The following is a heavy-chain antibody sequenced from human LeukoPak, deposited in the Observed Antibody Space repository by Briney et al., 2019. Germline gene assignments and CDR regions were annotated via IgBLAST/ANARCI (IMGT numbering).Heavy chain of an antibody. Sequence: GRSLRLSCAASGFTLSNYFMHWVRQAPGKGLEWVADIASDGSHTFYVESVKGRFTISRDNSKNTLYLQMNSLRAEDTAVYFCARERQDTVIHSGAFDIWGQGTMVTVSS. CDR2: IASDGSHT. D-gene: IGHD2-21*02. J-gene: IGHJ3*02. V-gene: IGHV3-30*04. CDR1: GFTLSNYF. CDR3: ARERQDTVIHSGAFDI.